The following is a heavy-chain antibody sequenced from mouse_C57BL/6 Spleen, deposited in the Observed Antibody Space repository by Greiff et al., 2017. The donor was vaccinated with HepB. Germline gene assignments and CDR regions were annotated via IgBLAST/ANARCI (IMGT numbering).Heavy chain of an antibody. Sequence: EVKLQESGPGLVKPSQSLSLTCSVTGYSITSGYYWYLIRQFPGNKLKWMGYISYDGSNNYNPTLKNRISITRDTSTNQFFLKLNSVTTEDTATYYCASDRGYYGSGNYFDYWGQGTTLTVSS. CDR1: GYSITSGYY. CDR3: ASDRGYYGSGNYFDY. CDR2: ISYDGSN. D-gene: IGHD1-1*01. J-gene: IGHJ2*01. V-gene: IGHV3-6*01.